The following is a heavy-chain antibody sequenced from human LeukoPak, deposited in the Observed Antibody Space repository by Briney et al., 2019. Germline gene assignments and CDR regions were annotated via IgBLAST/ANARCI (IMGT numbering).Heavy chain of an antibody. CDR2: IKQDGSEK. Sequence: GGSLRLSCAASGFTFSSYWMSWVRQAPGKGLEWVANIKQDGSEKYYVDSVKGRFTISRDNAKNSLYLQMNSLRAEDTAVYYCARIGYSYGDFLYYYYYYMDVWGKGTTVTVSS. CDR3: ARIGYSYGDFLYYYYYYMDV. V-gene: IGHV3-7*01. CDR1: GFTFSSYW. D-gene: IGHD5-18*01. J-gene: IGHJ6*03.